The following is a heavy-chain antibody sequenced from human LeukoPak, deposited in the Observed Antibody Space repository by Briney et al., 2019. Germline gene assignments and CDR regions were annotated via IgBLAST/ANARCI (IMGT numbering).Heavy chain of an antibody. CDR3: ARSGYCSSTSCPHDAFDI. Sequence: ASVKVSCKASGYTFTSYDINWVRQATGQGLEWMGWMNPNSGNTGYAQKFQGRVTMTRNTSISTAYMELSSLRSEDTAVYYCARSGYCSSTSCPHDAFDIWGQGTMVTVSS. CDR1: GYTFTSYD. J-gene: IGHJ3*02. D-gene: IGHD2-2*01. V-gene: IGHV1-8*01. CDR2: MNPNSGNT.